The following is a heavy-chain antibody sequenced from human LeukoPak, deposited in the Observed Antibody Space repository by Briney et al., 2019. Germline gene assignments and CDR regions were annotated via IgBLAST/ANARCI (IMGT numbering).Heavy chain of an antibody. CDR1: GYSFTNYW. CDR2: IDPSDSYT. CDR3: ARHINSGYDPFDY. J-gene: IGHJ4*02. V-gene: IGHV5-10-1*01. Sequence: GESLKISCKGSGYSFTNYWISWVRQMPGKGLGWMGRIDPSDSYTNYSPSLQGHVTISADKSISTAYLQWSSLKASDTAMYYCARHINSGYDPFDYWGQGTLVTVSS. D-gene: IGHD5-12*01.